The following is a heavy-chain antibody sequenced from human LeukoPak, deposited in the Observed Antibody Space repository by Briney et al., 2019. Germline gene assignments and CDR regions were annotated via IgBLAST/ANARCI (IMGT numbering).Heavy chain of an antibody. CDR3: ATIKALGYCSGGSCSALDY. D-gene: IGHD2-15*01. CDR1: GYTFTGYY. Sequence: ASVKVSCKASGYTFTGYYMHWVRQAPGQGLEWMGWISAYNGNANYAQKLQGRVTMTTDTSTSTAYMELRSLRSDDTAVYYCATIKALGYCSGGSCSALDYWGQGTLVTVSS. J-gene: IGHJ4*02. CDR2: ISAYNGNA. V-gene: IGHV1-18*04.